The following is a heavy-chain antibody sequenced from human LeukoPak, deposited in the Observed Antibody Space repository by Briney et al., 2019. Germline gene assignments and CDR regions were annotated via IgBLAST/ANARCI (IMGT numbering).Heavy chain of an antibody. V-gene: IGHV5-10-1*01. CDR1: GYSFTSYW. CDR3: ARRSDYYYAMDV. J-gene: IGHJ6*02. Sequence: PGESLRISCKGSGYSFTSYWISWVRQMPGKDLEWMGRIDPSDSYTNYSPSFQGHVTMSADKSISTAYLQWSSLKASDTAMYYCARRSDYYYAMDVWGQGTTVTVSS. CDR2: IDPSDSYT.